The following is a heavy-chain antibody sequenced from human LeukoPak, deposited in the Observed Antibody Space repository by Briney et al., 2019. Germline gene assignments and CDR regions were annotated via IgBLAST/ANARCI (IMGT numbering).Heavy chain of an antibody. J-gene: IGHJ4*02. Sequence: GGSLRLSCAASGFTVSSNYMSWVRQAPGKGLEWVSVIYSGGSTYYADSVKGRFTISRDNSKNTLYLQMNSLRAEDTAVYYCARDRGDSSGYFDYWGQGTLVTVSS. CDR3: ARDRGDSSGYFDY. D-gene: IGHD6-19*01. CDR2: IYSGGST. V-gene: IGHV3-53*01. CDR1: GFTVSSNY.